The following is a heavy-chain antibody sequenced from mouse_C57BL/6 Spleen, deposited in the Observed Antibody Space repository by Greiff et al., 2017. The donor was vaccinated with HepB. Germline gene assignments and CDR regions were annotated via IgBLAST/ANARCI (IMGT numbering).Heavy chain of an antibody. CDR2: ISYDGSN. CDR1: GYSITSGYS. CDR3: AREFYYYGSSYVRWYFDV. V-gene: IGHV3-6*01. J-gene: IGHJ1*03. Sequence: EVKLMESGPGLVKPSQSLSLTCSVTGYSITSGYSWNWIRQFPGNKLEWMGYISYDGSNNYNPSLKNRISITRDTSKNQFFLKLNSVTTEDTATYYCAREFYYYGSSYVRWYFDVWGTGTTVTVSS. D-gene: IGHD1-1*01.